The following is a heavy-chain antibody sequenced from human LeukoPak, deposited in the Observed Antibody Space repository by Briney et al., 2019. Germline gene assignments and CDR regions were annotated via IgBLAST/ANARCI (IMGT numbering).Heavy chain of an antibody. CDR2: IYYSGST. J-gene: IGHJ4*02. D-gene: IGHD3-22*01. CDR1: GGSISSGDYY. Sequence: SETLSLTCTVSGGSISSGDYYWSWIRQPPGKGLEWIGYIYYSGSTYYNPSLKSRVTISVDTSKNQFSLKLSSVTAADTAVYYCARALLSGYYIIDYWAREPWSPSPQ. CDR3: ARALLSGYYIIDY. V-gene: IGHV4-30-4*01.